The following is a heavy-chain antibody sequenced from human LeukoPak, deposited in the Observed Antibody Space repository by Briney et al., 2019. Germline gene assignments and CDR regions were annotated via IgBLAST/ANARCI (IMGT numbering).Heavy chain of an antibody. CDR2: INPNSGGT. V-gene: IGHV1-2*02. CDR1: GYTFTGYY. D-gene: IGHD2-21*01. CDR3: SVAPGDY. J-gene: IGHJ4*02. Sequence: GASVKVSCKASGYTFTGYYMHWVRQAPGQGLEWMRWINPNSGGTNYAQKFQGRVTLTRDTSISTVYMELTTLTSDDTALYYCSVAPGDYWGQGTLVSVSA.